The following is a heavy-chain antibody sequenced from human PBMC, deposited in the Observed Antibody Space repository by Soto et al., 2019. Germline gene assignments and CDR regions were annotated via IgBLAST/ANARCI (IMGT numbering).Heavy chain of an antibody. CDR1: GYTFTSYA. CDR3: ARDPSYYGMDV. J-gene: IGHJ6*02. CDR2: INAGNGNT. Sequence: ASVKVSCKASGYTFTSYATHWVRQAPGQRLEWVGWINAGNGNTKYSQKFQGRVTITRDTSASTAYMELSTLRSEDTAVYYCARDPSYYGMDVWGQGTTVTVSS. V-gene: IGHV1-3*01.